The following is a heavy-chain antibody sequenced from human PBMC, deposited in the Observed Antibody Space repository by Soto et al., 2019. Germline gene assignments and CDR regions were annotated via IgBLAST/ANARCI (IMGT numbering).Heavy chain of an antibody. CDR2: INHSGST. CDR3: ARGWGRIFDY. CDR1: GGSLSGYY. J-gene: IGHJ4*02. V-gene: IGHV4-34*01. D-gene: IGHD7-27*01. Sequence: QVQLQQWGAGLLKPSETLSLTCAVYGGSLSGYYWSWIRQPPGKGLEWIGEINHSGSTNYNPSLKNRVTISVDTSKNQFSLKLSSVTAADTAVYYCARGWGRIFDYWRQGTLVTVSS.